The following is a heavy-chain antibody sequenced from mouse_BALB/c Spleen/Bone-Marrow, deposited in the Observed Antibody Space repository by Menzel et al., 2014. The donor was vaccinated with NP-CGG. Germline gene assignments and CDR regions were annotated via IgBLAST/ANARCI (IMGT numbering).Heavy chain of an antibody. Sequence: EVQRVESGGGLVQPGGSLRLSCATSGFTFTDYYMSWVRQTPGKALEWLGFIRNRANGYTADYSVSVKGRFTISRDNSQNILYLQMNTLRAEDSATYYCARDENYDIYWYLDVWGAGTTVTVSS. CDR3: ARDENYDIYWYLDV. CDR1: GFTFTDYY. J-gene: IGHJ1*01. D-gene: IGHD1-1*01. V-gene: IGHV7-3*02. CDR2: IRNRANGYTA.